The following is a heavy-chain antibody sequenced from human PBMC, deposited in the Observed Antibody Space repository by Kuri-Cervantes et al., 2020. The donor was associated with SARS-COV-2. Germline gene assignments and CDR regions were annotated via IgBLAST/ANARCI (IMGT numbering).Heavy chain of an antibody. CDR1: GFTFSSYA. J-gene: IGHJ3*02. CDR3: ANENCGGDCLIGAFDI. CDR2: ISGSGGST. Sequence: AESLRLSCAASGFTFSSYAMSWVRQAPGKGLEWVSDISGSGGSTYYADSVKGRFTISRDNSRNTLYLQMNSLRAEDTAVYYRANENCGGDCLIGAFDIWGQGTMVTVSS. V-gene: IGHV3-23*01. D-gene: IGHD2-21*02.